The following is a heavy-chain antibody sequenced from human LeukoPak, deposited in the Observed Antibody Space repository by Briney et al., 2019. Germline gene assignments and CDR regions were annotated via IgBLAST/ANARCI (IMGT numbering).Heavy chain of an antibody. J-gene: IGHJ5*02. CDR3: ARSDWFDP. V-gene: IGHV3-74*01. CDR1: GFTFSSYW. CDR2: IKSDGSST. Sequence: GGSLRLSCAASGFTFSSYWMHWVRQAPGKGLVWVSRIKSDGSSTTYADSVKGRFTISRDNAKNTLYLQMNSLRVEDTAVYFCARSDWFDPWGQGTLVTVSS.